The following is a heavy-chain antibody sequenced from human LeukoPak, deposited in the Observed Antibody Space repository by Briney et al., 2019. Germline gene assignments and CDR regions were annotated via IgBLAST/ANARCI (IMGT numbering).Heavy chain of an antibody. CDR2: INPNSGGT. CDR1: GYTFTGYY. J-gene: IGHJ4*02. D-gene: IGHD3-10*01. Sequence: ASVKVSCKASGYTFTGYYMHWVRQAPGQGLEWMGWINPNSGGTNYAQKFQARVTMTRDTSISTAYMELSRLRSDDTAVYYCANAPRNYYYNSYWGQGTLVTVSS. V-gene: IGHV1-2*02. CDR3: ANAPRNYYYNSY.